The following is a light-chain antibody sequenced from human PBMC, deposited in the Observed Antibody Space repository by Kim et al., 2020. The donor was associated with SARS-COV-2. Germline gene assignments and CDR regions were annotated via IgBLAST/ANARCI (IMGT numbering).Light chain of an antibody. Sequence: SPGERAALSCRASESLTSRYLAWYQQKPGQTPRLLIYGASSRATGIPDRFTGSGSGTDFTLTISRLEPEDFAVYYCQQFGSSPYTFGLGTKLEI. CDR1: ESLTSRY. CDR3: QQFGSSPYT. V-gene: IGKV3-20*01. J-gene: IGKJ2*01. CDR2: GAS.